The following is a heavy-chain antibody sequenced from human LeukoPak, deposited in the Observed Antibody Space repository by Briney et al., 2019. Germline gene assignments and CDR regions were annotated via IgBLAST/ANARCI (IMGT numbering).Heavy chain of an antibody. V-gene: IGHV1-3*01. CDR3: ARGALMATIWSPPIDY. Sequence: GASVKVSCKASGYTLTSYAMHWVRQTPGQGLEWTGWINAGNGNTKYSQKFQGRVTITRDTSASTAYMELSSLRSEDTAVYYCARGALMATIWSPPIDYWGQGTLVTVSS. D-gene: IGHD5-24*01. CDR2: INAGNGNT. J-gene: IGHJ4*02. CDR1: GYTLTSYA.